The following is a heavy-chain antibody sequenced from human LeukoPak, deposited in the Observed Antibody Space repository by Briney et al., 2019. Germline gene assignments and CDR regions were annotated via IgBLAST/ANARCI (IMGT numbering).Heavy chain of an antibody. CDR2: IIPIFGTA. V-gene: IGHV1-69*13. J-gene: IGHJ5*02. D-gene: IGHD3-10*01. CDR3: ARVNYYGSGNTASNWFDP. CDR1: GGTFSSYA. Sequence: SVRVSCKASGGTFSSYAISWVRQAPGQGLEWMGGIIPIFGTANYAQKFQGRVTITADESTSTAYMELSSLRSEDTAVYYCARVNYYGSGNTASNWFDPWGQGTLVTVSS.